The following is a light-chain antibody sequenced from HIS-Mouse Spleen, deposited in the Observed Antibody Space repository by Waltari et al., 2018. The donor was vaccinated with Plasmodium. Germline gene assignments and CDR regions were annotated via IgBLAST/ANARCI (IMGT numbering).Light chain of an antibody. Sequence: QSALTQPASVSGSPGQSITISCTGTSSDVGGYNYVSWYQQHPGKAPKLMIYDVSNRPSGVSKRVSGSKSGNTSSLTISGLQAEAEADYYCSSYTSSSTLNYVFGTGTKVTVL. CDR3: SSYTSSSTLNYV. CDR2: DVS. CDR1: SSDVGGYNY. V-gene: IGLV2-14*03. J-gene: IGLJ1*01.